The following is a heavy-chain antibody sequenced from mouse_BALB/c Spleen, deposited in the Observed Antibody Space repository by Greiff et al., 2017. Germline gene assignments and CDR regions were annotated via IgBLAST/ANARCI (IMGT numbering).Heavy chain of an antibody. CDR2: ISSGGSYT. CDR3: ARERAGYDWYFDV. V-gene: IGHV5-6*01. J-gene: IGHJ1*01. Sequence: EVMLVESGGDLVKPGGSLKLSCAASGFTFSSYGMSWVRQTPDKRLEWVATISSGGSYTYYPDSVKGRFTISRDNAKNTLYLQMSSLKSEDTAMYYCARERAGYDWYFDVWGAGTTVTVSS. CDR1: GFTFSSYG. D-gene: IGHD2-14*01.